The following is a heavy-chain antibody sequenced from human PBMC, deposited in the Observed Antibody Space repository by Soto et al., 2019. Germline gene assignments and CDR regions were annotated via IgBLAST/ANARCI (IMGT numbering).Heavy chain of an antibody. CDR1: GFNFSSYG. CDR2: IWKDGRNK. Sequence: QVQLVEAGGDVVQPGRSLRISCAASGFNFSSYGMHWVSQAPGKGLEWVTVIWKDGRNKYYADSVKGRFTVSRDNSKNALYLQVISQRAEDKALYYCARFRDHYGSGSRRYFDYWGYRPRVSVSS. D-gene: IGHD3-10*01. J-gene: IGHJ4*01. CDR3: ARFRDHYGSGSRRYFDY. V-gene: IGHV3-33*08.